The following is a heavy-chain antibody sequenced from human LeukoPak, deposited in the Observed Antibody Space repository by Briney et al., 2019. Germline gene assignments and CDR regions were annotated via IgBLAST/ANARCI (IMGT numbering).Heavy chain of an antibody. Sequence: ASVKVVCKASGGTFSSYASSWVRQAPGQGREWMGGITAIFGSSNYAQKSQRRVTITADESTSTAYMELSSLRSEDTAVYYCARSRIAAAGTSPTYYYYGMDVWGKGTTVTVST. CDR1: GGTFSSYA. CDR3: ARSRIAAAGTSPTYYYYGMDV. D-gene: IGHD6-13*01. V-gene: IGHV1-69*13. CDR2: ITAIFGSS. J-gene: IGHJ6*04.